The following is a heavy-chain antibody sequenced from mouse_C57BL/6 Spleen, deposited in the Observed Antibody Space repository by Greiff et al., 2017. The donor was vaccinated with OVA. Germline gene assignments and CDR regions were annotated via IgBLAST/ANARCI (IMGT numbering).Heavy chain of an antibody. CDR2: INPNNGGP. V-gene: IGHV1-22*01. CDR3: ARGDYGSRQPYWYFDV. D-gene: IGHD1-1*01. CDR1: GYTFTDYN. J-gene: IGHJ1*03. Sequence: VQLQQSGPELVKPGASVKMSCKASGYTFTDYNMHWVKQSHGKSLEWIGYINPNNGGPSYNQKFKGKATLTVNKSSRTAYMELRSLTAEDSAVYYCARGDYGSRQPYWYFDVWGTGTTVTVSS.